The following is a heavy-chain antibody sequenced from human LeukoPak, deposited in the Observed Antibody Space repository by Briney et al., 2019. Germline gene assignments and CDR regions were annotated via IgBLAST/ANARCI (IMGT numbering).Heavy chain of an antibody. CDR3: ARELVYYYDSRGYYKRGYFHY. CDR1: GFTVSSNY. D-gene: IGHD3-22*01. Sequence: SGGSLRLSCAASGFTVSSNYMSWVRQAPGKGLEWVSVIYSGGSTYYADSVKGRFTISRDNSKNTLYLQMNSLRAEDTAVYYCARELVYYYDSRGYYKRGYFHYWGQRTLVTVSS. J-gene: IGHJ4*02. CDR2: IYSGGST. V-gene: IGHV3-66*02.